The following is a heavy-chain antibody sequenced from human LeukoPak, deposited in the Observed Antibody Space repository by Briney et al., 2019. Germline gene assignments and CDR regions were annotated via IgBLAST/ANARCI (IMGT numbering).Heavy chain of an antibody. CDR1: GGSLSSYY. V-gene: IGHV4-59*08. J-gene: IGHJ4*02. Sequence: PSETLSLTCTVSGGSLSSYYWSWIRQPPGKGLEWIGYIYYSGSTNYNPSLKSRVTISVDTSKNQFSLKLSSVTAADTAVYYCAGTIQYDFWSGYSNYYYFDYWGQGTLVTVSS. CDR2: IYYSGST. D-gene: IGHD3-3*01. CDR3: AGTIQYDFWSGYSNYYYFDY.